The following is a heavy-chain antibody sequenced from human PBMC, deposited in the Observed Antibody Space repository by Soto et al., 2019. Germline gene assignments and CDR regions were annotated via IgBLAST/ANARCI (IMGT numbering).Heavy chain of an antibody. CDR3: AAGPPWEQHFDY. D-gene: IGHD1-26*01. Sequence: SETLAITSTVSGGTITSGEYYWSWILQPPGKGLEWIGYIYYSGSTYYNPSRKSRITMSADTSNNQLSLNLSSVTAADTAMYYGAAGPPWEQHFDYWGQGTLVTVSS. V-gene: IGHV4-30-4*01. CDR2: IYYSGST. CDR1: GGTITSGEYY. J-gene: IGHJ4*02.